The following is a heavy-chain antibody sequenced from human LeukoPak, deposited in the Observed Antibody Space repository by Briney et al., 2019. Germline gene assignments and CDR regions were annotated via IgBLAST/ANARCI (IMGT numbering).Heavy chain of an antibody. V-gene: IGHV3-74*01. J-gene: IGHJ5*02. CDR2: INSDGSST. D-gene: IGHD2-8*01. Sequence: PGGSLRLSGAPFGFIFSTYWLHWSPKAPGRGRVWVSRINSDGSSTNYADSVKGRFIISRDNAKNTLYLQMNSLRADDTAVYYCARARLMNWFDPWGLGTLVIVSS. CDR3: ARARLMNWFDP. CDR1: GFIFSTYW.